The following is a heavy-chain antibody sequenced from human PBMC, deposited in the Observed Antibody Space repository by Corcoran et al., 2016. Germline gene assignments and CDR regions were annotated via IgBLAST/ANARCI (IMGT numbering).Heavy chain of an antibody. CDR3: AKAMWVRGPSSYYFDY. J-gene: IGHJ4*02. V-gene: IGHV1-3*01. Sequence: QVQLVQSGAEVKEPGASVKVSCKASGYTFTDYAIQWVRQAPGQRLEWMGWINAGNGNTRYSQNFQGRVTITRDASATTAYMELSSLRSEDTAVYYFAKAMWVRGPSSYYFDYWGQGTLVTVSP. D-gene: IGHD3-10*01. CDR1: GYTFTDYA. CDR2: INAGNGNT.